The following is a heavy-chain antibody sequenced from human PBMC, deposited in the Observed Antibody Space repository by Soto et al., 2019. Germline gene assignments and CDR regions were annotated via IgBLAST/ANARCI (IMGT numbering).Heavy chain of an antibody. CDR1: GFTFNNYA. V-gene: IGHV3-23*01. CDR2: ITGSGSDT. Sequence: GGSLRLSCAASGFTFNNYAMGWVRQAPGKGLEWVSAITGSGSDTYYLDSVKGRFTISRDNSKNTLFLQVNSLRAEDTVFYFCAKLGSSAWSPHYYFDYWGQGTLVTVSS. CDR3: AKLGSSAWSPHYYFDY. D-gene: IGHD3-10*01. J-gene: IGHJ4*02.